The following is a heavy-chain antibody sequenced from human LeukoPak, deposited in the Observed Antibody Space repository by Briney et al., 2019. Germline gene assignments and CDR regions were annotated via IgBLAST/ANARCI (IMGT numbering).Heavy chain of an antibody. J-gene: IGHJ4*02. V-gene: IGHV3-30*04. CDR2: ISYDGSNK. Sequence: PGGSLRLSCAASGFTFSSYAMHWVRQAPGKGLEWVAVISYDGSNKYYADSVKGRFTISRDNSKNTLYLQMNSLRAEDTAVYYCAKLVPNYGYCSGGSCCYWGQGTLVTVSS. CDR3: AKLVPNYGYCSGGSCCY. CDR1: GFTFSSYA. D-gene: IGHD2-15*01.